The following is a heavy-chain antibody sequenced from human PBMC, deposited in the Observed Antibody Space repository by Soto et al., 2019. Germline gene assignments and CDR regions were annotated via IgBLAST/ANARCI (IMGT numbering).Heavy chain of an antibody. D-gene: IGHD6-19*01. J-gene: IGHJ3*02. Sequence: LILSSAASGYDFSTYAMTWVRQAPGQRLEWVSSISFTGGTTYYADSVKGRFTISRDNSKNTLYLQMTSLRAEDTAIYFCAKGWAGDAFDIWGQGTMVTVSS. CDR2: ISFTGGTT. V-gene: IGHV3-23*01. CDR3: AKGWAGDAFDI. CDR1: GYDFSTYA.